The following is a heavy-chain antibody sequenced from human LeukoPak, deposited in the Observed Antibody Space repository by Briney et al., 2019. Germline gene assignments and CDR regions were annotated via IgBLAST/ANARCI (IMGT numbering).Heavy chain of an antibody. D-gene: IGHD4-17*01. CDR1: GFTFSSYA. Sequence: GGSLRLSCAASGFTFSSYAMHWVRQAPGKGLEWVAVISYDGSNKYYADSVKGRFTISRDNSKNTLYLQMNSLRAEDTAVYYCARDYGDYDFIFWFDPWGQGTLVTVSS. V-gene: IGHV3-30-3*01. CDR2: ISYDGSNK. J-gene: IGHJ5*02. CDR3: ARDYGDYDFIFWFDP.